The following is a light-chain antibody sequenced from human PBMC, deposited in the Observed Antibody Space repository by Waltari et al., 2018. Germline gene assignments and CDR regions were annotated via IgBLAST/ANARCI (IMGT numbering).Light chain of an antibody. CDR1: SSHIGRNI. V-gene: IGLV1-44*01. Sequence: QSVLPQPPSASGTPGQRVTLPCSGSSSHIGRNILNWYQQLPGTAPKLLIYSNDQRPSGVPDRFSGSKSGTSAYLAISGLHSEDEAEYYCAAWDDSLLGVFGGGTKLTVL. CDR2: SND. CDR3: AAWDDSLLGV. J-gene: IGLJ3*02.